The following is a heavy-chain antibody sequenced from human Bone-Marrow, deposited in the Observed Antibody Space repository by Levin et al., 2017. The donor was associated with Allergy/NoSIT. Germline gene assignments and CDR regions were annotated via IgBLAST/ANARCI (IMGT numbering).Heavy chain of an antibody. CDR1: GFTFSSYW. CDR3: ARDSSYYETPGFSY. Sequence: GESLKISCAASGFTFSSYWMTWVRQAPGKGLEWVANIKQDGSERDYVDSVKGRFTISRDNAKNSLYLQMNSLIAEDTAMYYCARDSSYYETPGFSYWGQGTLVTVSS. CDR2: IKQDGSER. D-gene: IGHD3-22*01. J-gene: IGHJ4*02. V-gene: IGHV3-7*01.